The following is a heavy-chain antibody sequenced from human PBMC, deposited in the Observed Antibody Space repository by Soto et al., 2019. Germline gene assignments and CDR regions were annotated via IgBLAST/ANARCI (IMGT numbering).Heavy chain of an antibody. V-gene: IGHV4-59*01. J-gene: IGHJ4*02. CDR2: INDSGST. Sequence: KASETLSLTCTVSGGSISGYYWSWIRQPPGKGLEWIGNINDSGSTNYNPSLKSRVTLSVDTSKNQLFLKLTSVTAADTAVYYCAKGGGSSGVWGQGTLVTVSS. D-gene: IGHD3-22*01. CDR1: GGSISGYY. CDR3: AKGGGSSGV.